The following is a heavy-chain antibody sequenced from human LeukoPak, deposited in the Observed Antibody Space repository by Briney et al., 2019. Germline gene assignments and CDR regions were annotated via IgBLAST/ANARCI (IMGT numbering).Heavy chain of an antibody. CDR3: ARSRIDSSGYYYESDLDY. J-gene: IGHJ4*02. Sequence: GGSLRLSCAASGFTFSSYWMSWVRQAPGKGLEWVANIKQDGSEKYYVDSVKGRFTISRDNAKNSLYLQMNSLRAEDTAVYYCARSRIDSSGYYYESDLDYWGQGTLVTVSS. CDR1: GFTFSSYW. CDR2: IKQDGSEK. V-gene: IGHV3-7*01. D-gene: IGHD3-22*01.